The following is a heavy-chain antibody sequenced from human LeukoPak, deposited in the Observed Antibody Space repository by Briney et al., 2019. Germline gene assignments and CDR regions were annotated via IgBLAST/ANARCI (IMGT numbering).Heavy chain of an antibody. V-gene: IGHV3-9*01. CDR2: ISWDSGSI. CDR1: GFTFDDYA. CDR3: AKGAFDSSGYPWARSDY. J-gene: IGHJ4*02. D-gene: IGHD3-22*01. Sequence: GGSLRLSCAASGFTFDDYAMHWVRQAPGKGLEWVSGISWDSGSIGYADSVKGRFTISRDNAKKSLYLRMNSLRAEDTALYYCAKGAFDSSGYPWARSDYWGQGTLVTVSS.